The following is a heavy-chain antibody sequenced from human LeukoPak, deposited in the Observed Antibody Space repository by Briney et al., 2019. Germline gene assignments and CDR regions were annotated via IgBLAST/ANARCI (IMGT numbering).Heavy chain of an antibody. Sequence: GGSLRLSGAASGFTFSGHWMYWVRQAPGKGLVWVSRINSEGSSTAYAAFVKGRFTISRDNAKNTLFLQMNSLTVEDTAVYHCVRGNDHWGQGTLVTVSS. CDR2: INSEGSST. CDR3: VRGNDH. V-gene: IGHV3-74*01. J-gene: IGHJ5*02. CDR1: GFTFSGHW.